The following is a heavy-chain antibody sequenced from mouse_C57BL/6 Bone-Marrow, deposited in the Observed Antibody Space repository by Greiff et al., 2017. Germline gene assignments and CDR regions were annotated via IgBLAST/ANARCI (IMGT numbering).Heavy chain of an antibody. D-gene: IGHD2-4*01. V-gene: IGHV3-6*01. J-gene: IGHJ4*01. CDR3: ARGDYDDYAMDY. CDR1: GYSITSGYY. Sequence: VQLQQSGPGLVKPSQSLSLTCSVTGYSITSGYYWNWIRQFPGNNLEWMGYISYDGSNNYNPSLKNRISITRDTSKNQFFLKLNSVTTEDTTTYYCARGDYDDYAMDYWGQGTSVTVSS. CDR2: ISYDGSN.